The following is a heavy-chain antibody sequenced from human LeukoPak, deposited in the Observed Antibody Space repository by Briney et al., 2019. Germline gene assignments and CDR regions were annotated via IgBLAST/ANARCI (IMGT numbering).Heavy chain of an antibody. CDR1: GYTFTGYY. Sequence: GASVKVSCKASGYTFTGYYMHWVRQAPGQGLEWMGWMNPNSGNTGYAQKFQGRVTITRNTSISTAYMELSSLRSEDTAVYYCARTPGYYDFWSGTYYYYMDVWGKGTTVTVSS. V-gene: IGHV1-8*03. J-gene: IGHJ6*03. CDR3: ARTPGYYDFWSGTYYYYMDV. CDR2: MNPNSGNT. D-gene: IGHD3-3*01.